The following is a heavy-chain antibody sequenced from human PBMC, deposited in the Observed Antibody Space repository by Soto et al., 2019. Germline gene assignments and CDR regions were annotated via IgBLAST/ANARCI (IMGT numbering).Heavy chain of an antibody. Sequence: QVQLQQWGAGLLKPSETLSLTCAVYGGSFSGYYWSWIRQPPGKGLEWIGEINHSGSTNYNPSLKSRVTRSVDTSKNQFSLKLSSVTAADTAVYYCARARKWGYCSSTSCYLRGYYYYMDVWGKGTTVTVSS. J-gene: IGHJ6*03. CDR1: GGSFSGYY. D-gene: IGHD2-2*01. CDR3: ARARKWGYCSSTSCYLRGYYYYMDV. CDR2: INHSGST. V-gene: IGHV4-34*01.